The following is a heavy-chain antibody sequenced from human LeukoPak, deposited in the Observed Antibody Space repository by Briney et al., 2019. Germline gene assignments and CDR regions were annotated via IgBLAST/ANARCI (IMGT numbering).Heavy chain of an antibody. D-gene: IGHD6-13*01. CDR2: IYYSGST. J-gene: IGHJ6*02. V-gene: IGHV4-59*08. CDR3: AGGEYSSSWTSMDV. CDR1: GGSISSYY. Sequence: PSETLSLTCTVSGGSISSYYWSWVRQPPGKGLEWIGYIYYSGSTNYNPSLKSRVTISVDTSKKQFPLKLSSVTAADTAVYYCAGGEYSSSWTSMDVWGQGTTVTVSS.